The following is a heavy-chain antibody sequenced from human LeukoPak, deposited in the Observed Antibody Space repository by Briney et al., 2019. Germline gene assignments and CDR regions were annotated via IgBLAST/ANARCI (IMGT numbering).Heavy chain of an antibody. D-gene: IGHD5-18*01. CDR1: GFTFSNAW. V-gene: IGHV3-15*01. CDR2: IKSKTDGGTT. J-gene: IGHJ4*02. Sequence: PGGSLRLSCAASGFTFSNAWVSWVRQAPGKGLEWVGRIKSKTDGGTTDYAAPVKGRFTISRDDSKNTLYLQMNSLKTEDTAVYYCTTPYVDTAMFDYWGQGTLVTVSS. CDR3: TTPYVDTAMFDY.